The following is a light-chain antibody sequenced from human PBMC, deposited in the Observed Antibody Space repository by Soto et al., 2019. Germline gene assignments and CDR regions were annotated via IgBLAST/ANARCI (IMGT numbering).Light chain of an antibody. Sequence: DIQRPPYHDTLTATVGDRVPITCRASQSISSWLAWYQQKPGKAPKLLIYDASSLESGVPSRFSGSGSGTEFTLTISSLQPDDFATYYCQQYNSYWTFGHGAKVDI. CDR1: QSISSW. V-gene: IGKV1-5*01. CDR2: DAS. J-gene: IGKJ1*01. CDR3: QQYNSYWT.